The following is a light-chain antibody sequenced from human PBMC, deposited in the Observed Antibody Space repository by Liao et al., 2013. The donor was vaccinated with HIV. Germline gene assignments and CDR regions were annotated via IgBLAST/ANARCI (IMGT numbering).Light chain of an antibody. CDR3: QAWDRSADVI. Sequence: SYELTQPPSVSVAPGKTARITCGGNNIGSKSVHWYQQKPGQAPVLVIYYDSDRPAGIPERFSGSHSGSAATLTISGTQSMDEADYFCQAWDRSADVIFGGGTKLTVL. CDR1: NIGSKS. CDR2: YDS. J-gene: IGLJ2*01. V-gene: IGLV3-21*01.